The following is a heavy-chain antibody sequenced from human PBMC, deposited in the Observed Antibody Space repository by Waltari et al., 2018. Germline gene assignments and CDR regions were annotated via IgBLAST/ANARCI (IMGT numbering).Heavy chain of an antibody. CDR2: IYSGGST. D-gene: IGHD1-1*01. CDR1: GFTVGNNF. V-gene: IGHV3-53*01. Sequence: EVQLVESGGDLIQPGGSLRLSCAASGFTVGNNFMGWVRQAPGKGLELGSVIYSGGSTNYIDSVRGRFTISRDSSKNTLYLQMNSLRAEDTAVYYCAKVDNVGLNNYWGQGTLVTVSS. J-gene: IGHJ4*02. CDR3: AKVDNVGLNNY.